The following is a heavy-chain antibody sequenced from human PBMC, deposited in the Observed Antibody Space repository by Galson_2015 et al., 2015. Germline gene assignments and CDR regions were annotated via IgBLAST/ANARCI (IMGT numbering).Heavy chain of an antibody. J-gene: IGHJ6*03. Sequence: SLRLSCAASGFTFSSYAMSWVRQAPGKGLEWVPSISGSGGSTYYPDSVKGRFTISRDNSKNSLYLQMNSLRAEDTAVYYCAKGVGSGYYYYMDVWGKGTPVTVSS. D-gene: IGHD1-26*01. CDR3: AKGVGSGYYYYMDV. CDR1: GFTFSSYA. CDR2: ISGSGGST. V-gene: IGHV3-23*01.